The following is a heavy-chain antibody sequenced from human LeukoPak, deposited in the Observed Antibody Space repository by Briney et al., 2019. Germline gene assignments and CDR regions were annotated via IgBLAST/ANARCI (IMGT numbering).Heavy chain of an antibody. J-gene: IGHJ5*02. D-gene: IGHD3-10*01. CDR3: AKDGLLGLRYYYGSGSSNWFDP. CDR1: GFTFSSYG. Sequence: GGSLRLSCAASGFTFSSYGMHWVRQAPGKGLEWVAFIRYDGSNKYYADSVKGRFTISRDNSKNTLYLQMNSLRAEDTAVYYCAKDGLLGLRYYYGSGSSNWFDPWGQGTLVTVSS. V-gene: IGHV3-30*02. CDR2: IRYDGSNK.